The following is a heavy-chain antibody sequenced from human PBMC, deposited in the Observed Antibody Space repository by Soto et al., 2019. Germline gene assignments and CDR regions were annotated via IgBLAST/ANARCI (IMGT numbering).Heavy chain of an antibody. CDR1: GGSFSGYY. D-gene: IGHD3-22*01. CDR3: AREGVNSSGYLLYFDY. V-gene: IGHV4-34*01. J-gene: IGHJ4*02. CDR2: INHSGST. Sequence: PSETLSLTCAVYGGSFSGYYWSWIRQPPGKGLEWIGEINHSGSTNYNPPLKSRVTISVDTSKNQFSLKLSSVTAADTAVYYCAREGVNSSGYLLYFDYWGQGTLVTVSS.